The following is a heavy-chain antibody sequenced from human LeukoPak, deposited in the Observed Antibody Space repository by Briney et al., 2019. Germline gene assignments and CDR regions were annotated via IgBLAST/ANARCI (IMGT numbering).Heavy chain of an antibody. CDR3: ARKQYPYYSDSRGPFDS. D-gene: IGHD3-22*01. Sequence: ASVKVSCKASGYTFTGYYIHWVRQAPGQGLEWMGWINPNSGGTNNAQKFQGGVTMTRDTSISTAYMELSSLRSDDTAVYYCARKQYPYYSDSRGPFDSWGQGTLVTVSS. CDR1: GYTFTGYY. V-gene: IGHV1-2*02. J-gene: IGHJ5*01. CDR2: INPNSGGT.